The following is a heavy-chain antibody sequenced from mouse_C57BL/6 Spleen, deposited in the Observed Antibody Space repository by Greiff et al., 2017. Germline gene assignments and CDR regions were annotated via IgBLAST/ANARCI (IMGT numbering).Heavy chain of an antibody. V-gene: IGHV1-39*01. CDR3: ARTWDAMDY. Sequence: EVKLMESGPELVKPGASVKISCKASGYSFTDYNMNWVNQSNGKSLEWIGVVNPNYGTTSYNQKFKGKATLTVDKSSSTAYMQLNSLTSEDSAVYYCARTWDAMDYWGQGTSVTVSS. D-gene: IGHD4-1*01. CDR1: GYSFTDYN. CDR2: VNPNYGTT. J-gene: IGHJ4*01.